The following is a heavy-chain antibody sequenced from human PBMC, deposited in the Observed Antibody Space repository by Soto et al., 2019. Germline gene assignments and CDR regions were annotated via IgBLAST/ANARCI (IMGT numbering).Heavy chain of an antibody. D-gene: IGHD4-17*01. J-gene: IGHJ6*03. Sequence: EVQLVASGGGLVQPGGSLRLSCAASGFTFSSYAMHWVRQAPGKGLEYVSAISSNGGSTYYANSVKGRFTISRDNSKNTLYLQMGSLRAEDMAVYYCARDQSEDGDYSETLDYYYYMDVWGKGTTVTVSS. CDR3: ARDQSEDGDYSETLDYYYYMDV. CDR2: ISSNGGST. V-gene: IGHV3-64*01. CDR1: GFTFSSYA.